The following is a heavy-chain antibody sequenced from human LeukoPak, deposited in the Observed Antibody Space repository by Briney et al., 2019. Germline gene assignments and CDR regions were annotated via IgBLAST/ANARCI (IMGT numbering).Heavy chain of an antibody. V-gene: IGHV3-21*01. D-gene: IGHD2-2*01. CDR1: GFTFSSYS. Sequence: PGGSLRLSCAASGFTFSSYSMNWVRQAPGKGLEWVSSISSISSYIYYADSVKGRFTISRDNAKNSLYLQMNSLRAEDTAVYYCARERYCSSTSCYAYYFDYWGQGTLVTVSS. CDR2: ISSISSYI. J-gene: IGHJ4*02. CDR3: ARERYCSSTSCYAYYFDY.